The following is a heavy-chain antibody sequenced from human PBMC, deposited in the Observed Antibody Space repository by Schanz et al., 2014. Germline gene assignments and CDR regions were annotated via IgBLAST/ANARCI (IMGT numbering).Heavy chain of an antibody. CDR3: ARRGIGGTYYREPFDY. CDR2: IYASGGT. D-gene: IGHD1-26*01. V-gene: IGHV4-39*01. Sequence: QLQLQESGPGLVKPSETLSLTCTVSGGSISSSSYYWGWIRQPPGKGLEWIGSIYASGGTYYNPSLKGRVPISVDTSKTFFSLRLSSGTAADTAVYFCARRGIGGTYYREPFDYWGQGTLVTVSS. CDR1: GGSISSSSYY. J-gene: IGHJ4*02.